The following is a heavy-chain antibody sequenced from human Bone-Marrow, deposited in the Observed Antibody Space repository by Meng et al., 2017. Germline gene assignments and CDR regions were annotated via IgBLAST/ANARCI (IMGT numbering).Heavy chain of an antibody. CDR2: IVVGSGNT. J-gene: IGHJ4*02. CDR3: AATVIVGATHFDY. CDR1: GFTFTSSV. Sequence: SVKVSCKASGFTFTSSVMQWVRQARGQRLAWIGWIVVGSGNTNYAQKFQERVTITRDMSTSTAYMELSSLRSEDTAVYYCAATVIVGATHFDYWGQGTLVTVSS. D-gene: IGHD1-26*01. V-gene: IGHV1-58*02.